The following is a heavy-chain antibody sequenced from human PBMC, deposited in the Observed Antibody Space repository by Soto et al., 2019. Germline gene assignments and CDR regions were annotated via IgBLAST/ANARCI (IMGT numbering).Heavy chain of an antibody. V-gene: IGHV4-4*02. CDR1: CGSISSSNW. Sequence: SETLSLTCAVSCGSISSSNWWSWVRHPPGKGLEWIGEIYHSGSNNYNPSIKSRVTISVDKSRNKFSLKLSSVTAADTAVYYCARDYSSSWLNWFEPWGQGTLVTVSS. CDR3: ARDYSSSWLNWFEP. CDR2: IYHSGSN. J-gene: IGHJ5*02. D-gene: IGHD6-13*01.